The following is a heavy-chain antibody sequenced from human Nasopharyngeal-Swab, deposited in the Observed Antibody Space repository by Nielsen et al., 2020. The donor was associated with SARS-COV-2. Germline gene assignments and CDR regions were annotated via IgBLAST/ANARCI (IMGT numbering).Heavy chain of an antibody. CDR1: GDSISRSDDY. J-gene: IGHJ4*02. CDR3: ARIIRRRGWYSHVDY. V-gene: IGHV4-39*07. CDR2: TYRSGGGSA. Sequence: SETLSLTCTVSGDSISRSDDYWGWIRQTPGKGLEWIVSTYRSGGGSAYYNPSLKSRVTISIVPSKNLFSLNLKSVTAADTAVYYCARIIRRRGWYSHVDYWGQGTLVTVSS. D-gene: IGHD6-19*01.